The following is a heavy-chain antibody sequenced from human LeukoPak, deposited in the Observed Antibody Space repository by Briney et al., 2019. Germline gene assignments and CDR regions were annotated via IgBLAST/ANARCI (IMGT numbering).Heavy chain of an antibody. J-gene: IGHJ5*02. CDR1: GGSISSGGYS. CDR3: ASESLRDIRQQLVQGIFA. V-gene: IGHV4-30-2*05. D-gene: IGHD6-13*01. CDR2: IYHSGST. Sequence: SQTLSLTCAVSGGSISSGGYSWSWIRQPPGKGLEWIGYIYHSGSTYYNPSLKSRVTISVDTSKNQFSLKLSSVTAADTAVYYCASESLRDIRQQLVQGIFAWGQGTLVTVSS.